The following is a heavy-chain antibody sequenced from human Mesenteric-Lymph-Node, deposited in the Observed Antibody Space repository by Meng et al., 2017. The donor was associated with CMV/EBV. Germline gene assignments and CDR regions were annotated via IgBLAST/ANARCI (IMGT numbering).Heavy chain of an antibody. CDR2: IYSGGST. V-gene: IGHV3-53*01. J-gene: IGHJ6*02. CDR3: AIAARGDYYYGMDV. Sequence: GESLKISCAASGFTVSSNYMSWVRQAPGKGLEWVSVIYSGGSTYYADSVKGRFTISRDNSKNTLYLQMNSLRAEDTAVYYCAIAARGDYYYGMDVWGQGTTVTVLL. CDR1: GFTVSSNY. D-gene: IGHD6-6*01.